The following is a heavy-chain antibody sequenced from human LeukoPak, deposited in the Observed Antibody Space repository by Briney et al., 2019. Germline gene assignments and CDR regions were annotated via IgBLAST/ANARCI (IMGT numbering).Heavy chain of an antibody. CDR1: GYTFTSYD. Sequence: ASVKVSCKASGYTFTSYDINWVRQATGQGLEWMGWMNPNSGNTGYAQKFQGRVTMNRNTSISTAYMELSSLRSEDTAVYYCARGIYEYYYDSSGSGGYAYWGQGTLVTVSS. D-gene: IGHD3-22*01. CDR3: ARGIYEYYYDSSGSGGYAY. CDR2: MNPNSGNT. V-gene: IGHV1-8*01. J-gene: IGHJ4*02.